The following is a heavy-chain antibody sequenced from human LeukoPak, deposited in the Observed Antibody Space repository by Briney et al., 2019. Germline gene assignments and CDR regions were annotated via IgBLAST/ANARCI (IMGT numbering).Heavy chain of an antibody. CDR3: ARGGFLVQNHFDP. CDR2: SHRSGST. J-gene: IGHJ5*02. Sequence: PSETLPLTCTVSGGSISSGSYNWSWIRQPAGKGLEWIGRSHRSGSTAYNPSVKSRVTISVDTSKNQFSLKLNSVTAADTAVYYCARGGFLVQNHFDPWGQGTLVTVSS. D-gene: IGHD3-3*01. CDR1: GGSISSGSYN. V-gene: IGHV4-61*02.